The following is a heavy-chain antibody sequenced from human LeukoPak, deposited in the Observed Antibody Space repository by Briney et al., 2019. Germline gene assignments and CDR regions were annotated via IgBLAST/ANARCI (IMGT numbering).Heavy chain of an antibody. CDR2: IYYSGST. CDR1: GGSISSGGYY. V-gene: IGHV4-31*03. D-gene: IGHD4-17*01. J-gene: IGHJ4*02. Sequence: PSETPSLTCTVSGGSISSGGYYWSWIRQHPGKGLEWIGYIYYSGSTYYNPSLKSRVTISVDTSKNQFSLKLSSVTAADTAVYYCANFADYGDYVYYFDYWGQGTLVTVSS. CDR3: ANFADYGDYVYYFDY.